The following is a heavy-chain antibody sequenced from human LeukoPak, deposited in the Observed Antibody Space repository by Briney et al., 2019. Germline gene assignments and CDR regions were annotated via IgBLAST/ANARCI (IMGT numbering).Heavy chain of an antibody. J-gene: IGHJ4*02. V-gene: IGHV1-2*02. CDR1: GYTFTGYY. Sequence: PKASVKVSCKASGYTFTGYYMHWVRQAPGQGLEWMGWINPNSGGTNYAQKFQGRVTMTRDTSTSTVYMELSSLRSEDTAVYYCARKGSSSCFDYWGQGTLVTVSS. CDR3: ARKGSSSCFDY. CDR2: INPNSGGT. D-gene: IGHD6-6*01.